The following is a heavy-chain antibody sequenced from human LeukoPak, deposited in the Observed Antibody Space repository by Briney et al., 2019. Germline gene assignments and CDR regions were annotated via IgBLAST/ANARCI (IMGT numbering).Heavy chain of an antibody. CDR3: ASLIAVAGTVDAFDI. J-gene: IGHJ3*02. CDR1: GGTFSSYA. Sequence: SVKVSCKASGGTFSSYAISWVRQAPGQELEWMGGIIPIFGTANYAQKFQGRVTITADESTSTAYMELSSLRSEDTAVYYCASLIAVAGTVDAFDIWGQGTMVTVSS. CDR2: IIPIFGTA. D-gene: IGHD6-19*01. V-gene: IGHV1-69*13.